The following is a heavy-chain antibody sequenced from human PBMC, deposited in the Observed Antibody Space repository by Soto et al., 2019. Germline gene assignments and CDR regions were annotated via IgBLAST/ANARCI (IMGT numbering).Heavy chain of an antibody. CDR3: ARRTRVTPGLHYFDY. CDR2: IYYSGST. D-gene: IGHD2-21*02. Sequence: QVQLQESGPGLVKPSQTLSLPCTVSGGSISSGGYYWSWIRQHPGKGLEWIGYIYYSGSTHYNPSLKSRVTISVDTSKNQFSLKLSSVTAADTAVYYCARRTRVTPGLHYFDYWCQGTLVTVSS. V-gene: IGHV4-31*03. J-gene: IGHJ4*02. CDR1: GGSISSGGYY.